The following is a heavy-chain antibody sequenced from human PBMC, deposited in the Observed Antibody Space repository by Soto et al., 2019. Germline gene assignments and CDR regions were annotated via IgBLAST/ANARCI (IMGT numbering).Heavy chain of an antibody. CDR2: IYYSGSN. D-gene: IGHD3-9*01. V-gene: IGHV4-39*01. CDR3: ARHPNYDILTGALVGYYYYGMDV. Sequence: QLQLQESGPGLVKPAETLSLTCTVSGGSISSSSYYWGWIRQPPGQGLEWIGSIYYSGSNYYNPSLQSRVTISVDTSKNQFSLKLSSVTAADTAVYYCARHPNYDILTGALVGYYYYGMDVWGQGTTVTVSS. CDR1: GGSISSSSYY. J-gene: IGHJ6*02.